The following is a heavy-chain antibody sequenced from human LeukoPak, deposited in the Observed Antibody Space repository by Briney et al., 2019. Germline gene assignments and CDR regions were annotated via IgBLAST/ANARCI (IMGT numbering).Heavy chain of an antibody. Sequence: GGSLRLSCAASGFTFSYYSFNWVRQAPGKGLEWIAYISISNNIIYYADSVKARFTISRDNAKNSLYLQMNSLRVEDTAVYYCARETIYSDKVIDHWGQGTPVTVSS. CDR3: ARETIYSDKVIDH. D-gene: IGHD4-17*01. V-gene: IGHV3-48*01. CDR1: GFTFSYYS. J-gene: IGHJ4*02. CDR2: ISISNNII.